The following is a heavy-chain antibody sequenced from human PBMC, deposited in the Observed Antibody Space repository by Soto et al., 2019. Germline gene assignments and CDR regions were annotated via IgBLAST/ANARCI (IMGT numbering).Heavy chain of an antibody. CDR1: GFTFEVYT. V-gene: IGHV3-43*01. CDR3: AKEAAAGIDY. J-gene: IGHJ4*02. Sequence: GGSLRLSCAASGFTFEVYTMHWVRQAPGKGLEWVSLISLDGGSTYYADSVKGRFTISRDNSKNSLYLQMNSLRTEDTALYYCAKEAAAGIDYWGQGTLVTVSS. D-gene: IGHD6-13*01. CDR2: ISLDGGST.